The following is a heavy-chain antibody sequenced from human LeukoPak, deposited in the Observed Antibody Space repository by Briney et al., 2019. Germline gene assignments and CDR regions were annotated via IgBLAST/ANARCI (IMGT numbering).Heavy chain of an antibody. CDR2: INTNTGNP. CDR1: GYIFSNYA. D-gene: IGHD3-16*01. V-gene: IGHV7-4-1*02. Sequence: ASVKVSCKASGYIFSNYAMNWVRQAPGQGPEWMGWINTNTGNPTYAQGFTGRFVFSLDTSVSTAYLQISSLKAEDTAVYYCARLRGREYFDYWGQGTLVTVSS. J-gene: IGHJ4*02. CDR3: ARLRGREYFDY.